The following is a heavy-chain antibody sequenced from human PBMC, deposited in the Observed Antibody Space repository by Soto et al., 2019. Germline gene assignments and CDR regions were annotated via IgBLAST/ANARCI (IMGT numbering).Heavy chain of an antibody. CDR2: IYYSGST. D-gene: IGHD3-3*01. CDR1: GGSISSSSYY. V-gene: IGHV4-39*01. J-gene: IGHJ3*02. Sequence: SETLSLTCTVSGGSISSSSYYWGWIRQPPGKGLEWIGSIYYSGSTYYNPSLKSRVTISVDTSKNQFSLKLSSVTAADTAVYYCATHQTIFGVVIIPLGAFDIWGQGTMVTVSS. CDR3: ATHQTIFGVVIIPLGAFDI.